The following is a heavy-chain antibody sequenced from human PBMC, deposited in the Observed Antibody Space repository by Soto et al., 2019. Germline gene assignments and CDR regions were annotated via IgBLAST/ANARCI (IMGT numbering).Heavy chain of an antibody. CDR1: GYTFTSYY. CDR3: ASHVDTHYYGMDV. D-gene: IGHD5-18*01. CDR2: INPSGGST. J-gene: IGHJ6*02. V-gene: IGHV1-46*03. Sequence: QVQLVQSGAEVKKPGASVKVSCKASGYTFTSYYMHWVRQAPGQGLEWMGIINPSGGSTSYAQKFQGRVXXTXDXXTSTVYMELSSLRSEDTAVYYCASHVDTHYYGMDVWGQGTTVTVSS.